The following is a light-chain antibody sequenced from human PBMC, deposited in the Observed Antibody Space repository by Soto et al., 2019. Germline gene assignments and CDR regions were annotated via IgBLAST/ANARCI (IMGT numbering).Light chain of an antibody. J-gene: IGKJ4*01. CDR2: AAS. CDR3: QQSYNTPLT. CDR1: QSISTY. V-gene: IGKV1-39*01. Sequence: DIQMTQSPSSLSASVGDRVTITCRASQSISTYLNWYQQRPGKAPKLLIYAASSLQSGVPSRFSVSASGTDFTLAISSLQPEDFATYYCQQSYNTPLTFGGGTKVEIK.